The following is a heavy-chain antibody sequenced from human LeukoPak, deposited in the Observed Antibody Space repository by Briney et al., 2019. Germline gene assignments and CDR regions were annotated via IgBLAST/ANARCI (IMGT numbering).Heavy chain of an antibody. CDR1: GFTFSSYG. Sequence: PGGSLRLSCAASGFTFSSYGMSWVRQAPGKGLEWVAVISYDGSNKYYVDSVKGRFTISRDNSKNTLYLQMNSLRAEDTAVYYCARGNRDAFDIWGQGTMVTVSS. CDR2: ISYDGSNK. V-gene: IGHV3-30*03. J-gene: IGHJ3*02. CDR3: ARGNRDAFDI.